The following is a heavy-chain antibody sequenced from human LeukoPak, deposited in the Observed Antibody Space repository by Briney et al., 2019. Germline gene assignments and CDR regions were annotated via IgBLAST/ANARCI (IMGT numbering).Heavy chain of an antibody. CDR3: ARAGGSSSGNWFDP. Sequence: GASVKVSCKASGYTFTGYYMHWVRQAPGQGLVWMGWINPNSGGTNYAQKFQGRVTMTRDTSISTAYMELSRLRSDDTAVYYCARAGGSSSGNWFDPWGQGTLVTVSS. CDR2: INPNSGGT. V-gene: IGHV1-2*02. J-gene: IGHJ5*02. D-gene: IGHD6-13*01. CDR1: GYTFTGYY.